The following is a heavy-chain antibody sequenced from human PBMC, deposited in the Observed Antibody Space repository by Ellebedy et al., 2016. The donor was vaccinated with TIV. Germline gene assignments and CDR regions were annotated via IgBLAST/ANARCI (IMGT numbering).Heavy chain of an antibody. Sequence: GGSLRLSCAASGFTFNSYWMTWVRQAPGKGLEWVANINQDGSDKYYVDSLRGRFTISRDNAKNSRYLQMNSLRGDDTAVYYCATDGSYGDYRSPTHAFVMWGRGTLVTVSS. CDR3: ATDGSYGDYRSPTHAFVM. CDR1: GFTFNSYW. V-gene: IGHV3-7*01. J-gene: IGHJ3*02. D-gene: IGHD3-16*01. CDR2: INQDGSDK.